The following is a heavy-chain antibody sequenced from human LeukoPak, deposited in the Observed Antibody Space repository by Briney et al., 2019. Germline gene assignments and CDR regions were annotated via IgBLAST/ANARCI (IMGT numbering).Heavy chain of an antibody. D-gene: IGHD6-13*01. J-gene: IGHJ6*03. CDR2: MKPNSGNT. CDR1: GYTFTSYD. CDR3: ARRNIAAAGTLGYYYYYMDV. V-gene: IGHV1-8*01. Sequence: ASVKVSCKASGYTFTSYDINWVRQATGQGLEWMGWMKPNSGNTGYAQKFQGRVTMTRNTSISTAYMELSSLRSEDTAVYYCARRNIAAAGTLGYYYYYMDVWGKGTTVTVSS.